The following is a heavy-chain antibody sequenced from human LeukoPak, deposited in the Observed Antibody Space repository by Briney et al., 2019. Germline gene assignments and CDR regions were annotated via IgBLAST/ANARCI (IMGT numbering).Heavy chain of an antibody. Sequence: GGSLRLSCAASGFTFSNAWMSWVRQAPGKGLEWVGRIKSKTDGGTTYYAAPVKGRFTISRDDSKSVAYLQMNSLKTEDTAVYYCTRDYPYGSGRKLLLLPRTSGVYYMDVWGKGTTVTVSS. CDR1: GFTFSNAW. CDR3: TRDYPYGSGRKLLLLPRTSGVYYMDV. CDR2: IKSKTDGGTT. J-gene: IGHJ6*03. V-gene: IGHV3-15*01. D-gene: IGHD3-10*01.